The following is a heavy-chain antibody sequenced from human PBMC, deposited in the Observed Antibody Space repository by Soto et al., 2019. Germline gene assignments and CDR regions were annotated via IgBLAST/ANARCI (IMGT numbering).Heavy chain of an antibody. CDR3: TRGYCSVGSCAFDI. D-gene: IGHD2-15*01. CDR1: GFTFDDYA. CDR2: MTWNGGSV. Sequence: EEQLVESGGALVQPGRSLRLSCAASGFTFDDYAMHWVRQAPGKGLEWVAFMTWNGGSVGYADSLKGRFTISRDNAKNSLYRQLSSLRTEDMALYYCTRGYCSVGSCAFDIWGRRRMVSVSS. J-gene: IGHJ3*02. V-gene: IGHV3-9*03.